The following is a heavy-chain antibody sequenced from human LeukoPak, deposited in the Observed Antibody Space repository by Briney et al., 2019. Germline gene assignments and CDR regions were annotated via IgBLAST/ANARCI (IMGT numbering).Heavy chain of an antibody. CDR1: GGSFSGYH. CDR2: INHSGST. J-gene: IGHJ4*02. CDR3: ARQPCGGDCYSSTYYFDY. D-gene: IGHD2-21*02. Sequence: KPSETLSLTCAVYGGSFSGYHWSWIRQPPGKGLEWIGEINHSGSTNYNPSLKSRVTISVDTSKNQFSLKLSSVTAADTAVYYCARQPCGGDCYSSTYYFDYWGQGTLVTVSS. V-gene: IGHV4-34*01.